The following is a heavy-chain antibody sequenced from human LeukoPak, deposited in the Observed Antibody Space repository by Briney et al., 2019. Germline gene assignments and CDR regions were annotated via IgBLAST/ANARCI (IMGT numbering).Heavy chain of an antibody. D-gene: IGHD5-12*01. CDR2: IRYDGSNK. CDR1: GFTFSSYG. Sequence: GGSLRLSCAASGFTFSSYGMHWVRQAPGKGLEWVAFIRYDGSNKYYADSAKGRFTISRDNSKHTLYLQMNSLRAEDTAVYYCAKDRSGYPAAFDIWGQGTMVTVSS. CDR3: AKDRSGYPAAFDI. J-gene: IGHJ3*02. V-gene: IGHV3-30*02.